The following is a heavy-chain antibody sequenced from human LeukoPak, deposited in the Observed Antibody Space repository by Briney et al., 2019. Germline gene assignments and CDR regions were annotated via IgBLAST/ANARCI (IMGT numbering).Heavy chain of an antibody. CDR2: INPKNGAT. V-gene: IGHV1-2*02. CDR1: GYTFTGFY. CDR3: ARPAHRLTVTTPIDY. D-gene: IGHD4-17*01. Sequence: GASVKASCKPFGYTFTGFYIHWVRQAPGQGLQWMGWINPKNGATKYSQNFRGRVTMTRDTSIDTAYIELSSLTSDDTAIYYCARPAHRLTVTTPIDYWGQGTLVTVSS. J-gene: IGHJ4*02.